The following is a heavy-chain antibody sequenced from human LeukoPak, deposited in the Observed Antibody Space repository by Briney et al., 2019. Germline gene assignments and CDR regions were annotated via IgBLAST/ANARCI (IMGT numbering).Heavy chain of an antibody. J-gene: IGHJ4*02. CDR1: GGSFSGYY. D-gene: IGHD5-18*01. Sequence: NPSETLSLTCAVYGGSFSGYYWSWIRQPPGKGLEWIGEINHSGSTNYNPSLKSRVTISVDTSKNQFSLKLSSVTAADTAVYYCARSDTHEGDYWGQGTLVTVSS. V-gene: IGHV4-34*01. CDR2: INHSGST. CDR3: ARSDTHEGDY.